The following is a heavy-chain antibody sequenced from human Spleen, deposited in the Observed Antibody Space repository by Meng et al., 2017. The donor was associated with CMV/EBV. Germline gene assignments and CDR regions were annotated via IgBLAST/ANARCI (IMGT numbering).Heavy chain of an antibody. V-gene: IGHV3-30*02. CDR1: GFTFISYG. Sequence: GESLKISCAASGFTFISYGMYWVRQAPGKGLEWVAFIRYDGSDKYYADSVKGRFTISRDNSKNTMYLQMNSLRAEDTAVYYCAKAPRPYYGMDVWGQGTTVTVSS. J-gene: IGHJ6*02. CDR3: AKAPRPYYGMDV. CDR2: IRYDGSDK.